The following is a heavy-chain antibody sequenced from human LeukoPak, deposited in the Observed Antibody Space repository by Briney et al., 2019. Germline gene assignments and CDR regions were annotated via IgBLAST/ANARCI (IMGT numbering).Heavy chain of an antibody. V-gene: IGHV4-34*01. CDR3: ARVPRSSVPYYGMTS. D-gene: IGHD3-22*01. J-gene: IGHJ6*04. CDR2: INHSGRT. CDR1: GGSFSGYY. Sequence: SETLSLTCAVYGGSFSGYYWSWIRQPPGKGLEWIGEINHSGRTNYNPSLKSRVTISVDTSKNQFSLKLSSVTAADTAVYYCARVPRSSVPYYGMTSGAKGPRSPSPQ.